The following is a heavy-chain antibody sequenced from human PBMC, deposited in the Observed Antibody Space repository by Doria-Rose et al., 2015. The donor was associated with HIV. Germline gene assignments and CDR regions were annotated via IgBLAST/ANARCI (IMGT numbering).Heavy chain of an antibody. J-gene: IGHJ5*01. CDR1: GYTFTNYG. CDR3: ARKPRFYYDTPAWFEF. D-gene: IGHD3-22*01. CDR2: ITVYNGHT. V-gene: IGHV1-18*01. Sequence: QVQLVESGAEVKKPGASVRVSCKASGYTFTNYGLAWVRQAPGQGLEWMGWITVYNGHTSYAQKFHDRVTMTTDTSTRTAYLEVRNLGSDDTAVYYCARKPRFYYDTPAWFEFWGQGTLVTVSS.